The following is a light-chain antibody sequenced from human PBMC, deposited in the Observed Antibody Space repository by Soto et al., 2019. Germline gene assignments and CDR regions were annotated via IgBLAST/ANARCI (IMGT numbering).Light chain of an antibody. CDR1: QGVSAN. CDR3: QQYNNWPRT. Sequence: EIVMMQSPATLSVSPGKRATLSCRASQGVSANLAWYQQKPGQAPRLLIYGASTRATGIPARFSGSGAETEFTLTISSLQSEDFAVYYCQQYNNWPRTFGHGTKVEIK. V-gene: IGKV3-15*01. J-gene: IGKJ1*01. CDR2: GAS.